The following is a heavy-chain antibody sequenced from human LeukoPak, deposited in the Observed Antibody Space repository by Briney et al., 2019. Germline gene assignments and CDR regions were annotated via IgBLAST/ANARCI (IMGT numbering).Heavy chain of an antibody. CDR2: FDPDNAEK. D-gene: IGHD3-3*01. CDR3: STGQRTPVLVDTLHF. Sequence: ASVKVSCKVSGYTVTEFSIHWVRQAPGKGLEWMGGFDPDNAEKVFARKLQGRVTMTEDTSTNTAYMELTSLTSEDTAVYYCSTGQRTPVLVDTLHFWGQGTLVSVSS. J-gene: IGHJ4*02. V-gene: IGHV1-24*01. CDR1: GYTVTEFS.